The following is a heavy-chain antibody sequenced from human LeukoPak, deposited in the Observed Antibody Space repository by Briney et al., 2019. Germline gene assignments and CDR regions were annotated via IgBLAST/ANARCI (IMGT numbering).Heavy chain of an antibody. CDR1: GFTFSNYA. CDR2: ISGSGAGP. Sequence: PGGSLRLSCAASGFTFSNYAMSWVRQAPGKGLEWVSGISGSGAGPYYGDSVQGRFTISRDNSKNTLYLQMNSLRAEDTALYYCAKEKQRNFDYWGQGTLVTVSS. J-gene: IGHJ4*02. V-gene: IGHV3-23*01. CDR3: AKEKQRNFDY. D-gene: IGHD6-13*01.